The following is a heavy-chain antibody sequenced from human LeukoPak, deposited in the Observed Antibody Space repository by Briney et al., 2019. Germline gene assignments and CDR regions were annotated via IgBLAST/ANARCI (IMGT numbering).Heavy chain of an antibody. CDR3: ARSGSGSYGPVDY. D-gene: IGHD3-10*01. CDR1: GGSISTYY. V-gene: IGHV4-59*01. CDR2: IYYRGNT. Sequence: PSETLSLTCTVPGGSISTYYWSWIRQSPGKGLEWIGYIYYRGNTNYNPSLKSRVTISLDTSKNQFSLKLSSVTAADTAVYYCARSGSGSYGPVDYWGQGTLVTVSS. J-gene: IGHJ4*02.